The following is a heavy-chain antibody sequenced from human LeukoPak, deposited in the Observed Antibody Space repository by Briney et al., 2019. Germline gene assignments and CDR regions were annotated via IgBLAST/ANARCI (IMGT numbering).Heavy chain of an antibody. CDR1: GFAFSDYY. J-gene: IGHJ4*02. CDR2: ISSSTTSYT. CDR3: ARSAYCGGDCYYYFDH. Sequence: GGSLRLSCAASGFAFSDYYMSWIRQAPGKGLEWVSYISSSTTSYTNYADSVKGRFTISRDNAKSSLYLQMNSLRAEDTAVYYCARSAYCGGDCYYYFDHWGQGTLVTVSS. D-gene: IGHD2-21*02. V-gene: IGHV3-11*03.